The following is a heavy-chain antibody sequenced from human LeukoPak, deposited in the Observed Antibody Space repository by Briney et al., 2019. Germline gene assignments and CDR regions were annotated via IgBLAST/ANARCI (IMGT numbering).Heavy chain of an antibody. CDR3: AKGSGTYVPSAFDI. J-gene: IGHJ3*02. CDR1: GFTFSSYA. V-gene: IGHV3-23*01. CDR2: ISGGSDST. Sequence: GGSLRLSCAASGFTFSSYAMMWVRQAPGKGLKWVSGISGGSDSTYYADSVKGRFTVSRDNSKNTLYLQMNTLRAEDTAVYYCAKGSGTYVPSAFDIWGQGTMVTVSS. D-gene: IGHD1-26*01.